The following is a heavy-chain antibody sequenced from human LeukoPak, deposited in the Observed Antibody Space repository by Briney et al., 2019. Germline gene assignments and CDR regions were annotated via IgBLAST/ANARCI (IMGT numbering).Heavy chain of an antibody. CDR1: GYTFTSYG. CDR2: ISAYSGNT. V-gene: IGHV1-18*01. D-gene: IGHD5-24*01. J-gene: IGHJ4*02. Sequence: GASVKVSCKASGYTFTSYGISWVRQAPGQGLEWMGWISAYSGNTNYEQKLQGRVTMTTDTSTSTAYMELRSLRSDDTAVYYCAREWWRRRDGYKTFDYWGQGTLVTVSS. CDR3: AREWWRRRDGYKTFDY.